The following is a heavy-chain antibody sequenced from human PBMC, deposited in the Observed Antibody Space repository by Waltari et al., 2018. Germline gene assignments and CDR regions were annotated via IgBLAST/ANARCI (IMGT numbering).Heavy chain of an antibody. Sequence: QVQLVQSGAEVKKPGASVKVSCKASGNTSPNYALTWVRQAPGQGLEWLGWISAYNGNTKYAQKFQGRVTLTTDTSTNTAYMELKSLTSDDTAVYYCAIQQTKPYYYYYMDVWGNGATVTVSS. V-gene: IGHV1-18*01. CDR1: GNTSPNYA. D-gene: IGHD5-18*01. CDR3: AIQQTKPYYYYYMDV. CDR2: ISAYNGNT. J-gene: IGHJ6*03.